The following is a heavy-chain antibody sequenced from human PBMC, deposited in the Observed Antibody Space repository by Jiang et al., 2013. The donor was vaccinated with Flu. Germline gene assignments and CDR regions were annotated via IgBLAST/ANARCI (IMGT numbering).Heavy chain of an antibody. Sequence: KVSGYTFTDYYMHWVQQAPGKGLEWMGLVDPEDGETIYAEKFQGRVTITXDTSTDTAYMELSSLRSEDTAVYYCATTIANRRSLANPRGLIAAAGTGDWGQGTLVTVSS. CDR1: GYTFTDYY. J-gene: IGHJ4*02. CDR2: VDPEDGET. D-gene: IGHD6-13*01. V-gene: IGHV1-69-2*01. CDR3: ATTIANRRSLANPRGLIAAAGTGD.